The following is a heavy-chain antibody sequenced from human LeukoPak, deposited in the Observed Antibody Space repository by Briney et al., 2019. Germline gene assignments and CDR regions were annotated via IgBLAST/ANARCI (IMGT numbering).Heavy chain of an antibody. CDR3: ARQYWYGDL. J-gene: IGHJ2*01. V-gene: IGHV3-7*01. Sequence: GGSLRLSCTASAFTFSSYWMTWVRQAPGKGLEWVANIKQDGSEKYYVASVKGRFTISRDNAKNSLYLQMNSLRAEDTAVYYCARQYWYGDLWGRGTLVTVSS. CDR1: AFTFSSYW. CDR2: IKQDGSEK.